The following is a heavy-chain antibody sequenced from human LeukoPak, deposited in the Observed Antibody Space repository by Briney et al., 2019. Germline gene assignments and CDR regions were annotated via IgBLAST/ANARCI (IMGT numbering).Heavy chain of an antibody. Sequence: GRSLRLSCAASGFTFDDHAMYWVQQAPGQGLEWVSGINWDGSRIGYADAVKGRFTISRDNAKNSLYLQMNSLRAEDTAVYYCARGGYGDYLGTFDYWGQGTLVTVSS. CDR3: ARGGYGDYLGTFDY. V-gene: IGHV3-9*01. J-gene: IGHJ4*02. D-gene: IGHD4-17*01. CDR1: GFTFDDHA. CDR2: INWDGSRI.